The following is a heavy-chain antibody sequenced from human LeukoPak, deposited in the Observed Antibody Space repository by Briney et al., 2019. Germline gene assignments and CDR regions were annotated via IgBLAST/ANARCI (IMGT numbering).Heavy chain of an antibody. J-gene: IGHJ3*02. CDR2: IGTAGDT. Sequence: PGGSLRLSCAASGFTFSSYDMHWVRQATGKGLEWVSAIGTAGDTYYPGSAKGRFTISRENVKNSLYLQMNSLRAGDTAVYYCARLGYDYDAFDIWGQGTMVTVSS. D-gene: IGHD5-12*01. CDR3: ARLGYDYDAFDI. CDR1: GFTFSSYD. V-gene: IGHV3-13*01.